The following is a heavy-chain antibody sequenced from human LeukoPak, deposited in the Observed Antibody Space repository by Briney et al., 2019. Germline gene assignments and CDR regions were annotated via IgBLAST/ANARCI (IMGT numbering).Heavy chain of an antibody. CDR1: GYTFTSYG. Sequence: ASVKVSCKASGYTFTSYGISWLRQAPGQGLEWMGWISAYNGNTNYAQKLQGRDTMTTDTSTSTAYMELRSLRSDDTAVYYCARDLYYDFWSGFDYWGQGTLVTVSS. CDR2: ISAYNGNT. V-gene: IGHV1-18*01. D-gene: IGHD3-3*01. CDR3: ARDLYYDFWSGFDY. J-gene: IGHJ4*02.